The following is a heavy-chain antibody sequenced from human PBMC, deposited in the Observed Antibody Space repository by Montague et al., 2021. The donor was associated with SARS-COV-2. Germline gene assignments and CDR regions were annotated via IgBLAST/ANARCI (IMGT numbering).Heavy chain of an antibody. D-gene: IGHD5-24*01. CDR1: GGSSTNYF. V-gene: IGHV4-34*01. CDR2: ITHTGNR. CDR3: ARGTGQQLVFSYVYYGMDI. Sequence: SETLSLTCAVYGGSSTNYFWTWIRQTPAKGLEWIGEITHTGNRDFNPSLKSRVILSVDKSKSQFSLKLTSVTAADTGVYCCARGTGQQLVFSYVYYGMDIWGQGTTVSVSS. J-gene: IGHJ6*02.